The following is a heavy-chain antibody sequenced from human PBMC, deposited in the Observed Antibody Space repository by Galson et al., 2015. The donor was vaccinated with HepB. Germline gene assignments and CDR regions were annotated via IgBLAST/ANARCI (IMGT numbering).Heavy chain of an antibody. D-gene: IGHD6-13*01. V-gene: IGHV1-2*02. CDR1: GYSFTDYF. CDR2: ISPNTGDT. CDR3: ARDGSTWYNWFDP. Sequence: SVKVSCKASGYSFTDYFIHWVRQAPGQGLEWMGWISPNTGDTSYAQKFQGRVTLTRDTSINTVYMELRRLRSDDTAVYYCARDGSTWYNWFDPWGQGTLVTVSS. J-gene: IGHJ5*02.